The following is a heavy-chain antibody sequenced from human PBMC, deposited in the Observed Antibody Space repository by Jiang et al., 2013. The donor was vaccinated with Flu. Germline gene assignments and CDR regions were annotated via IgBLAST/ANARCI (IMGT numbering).Heavy chain of an antibody. CDR1: GFTFSNYA. CDR3: AKGAIVIVTGTPFDY. Sequence: QLVESGGGLVQPGGSLRLSCSASGFTFSNYAMGWVRQAPGKGLEWVSAITATGAPTYDADSVKGRFTISRDNSKNTLYLQMNSLRTEDTAVYYCAKGAIVIVTGTPFDYWGQGTPVTVSS. V-gene: IGHV3-23*04. J-gene: IGHJ4*02. D-gene: IGHD1-14*01. CDR2: ITATGAPT.